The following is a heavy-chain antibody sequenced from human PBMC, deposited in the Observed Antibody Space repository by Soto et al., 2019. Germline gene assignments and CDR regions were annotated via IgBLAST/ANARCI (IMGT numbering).Heavy chain of an antibody. J-gene: IGHJ4*02. Sequence: PGGSLRLSCVGSGFSFSGYGMTWVRQAPGKGLEWVSAITGGGGRTYYADSVKGRFTISRDNSKNTLYLQMNSLRAEDTAVYYCAKDKGQWPFYFDYWGEGSLVTVSS. D-gene: IGHD2-8*01. CDR2: ITGGGGRT. CDR1: GFSFSGYG. V-gene: IGHV3-23*01. CDR3: AKDKGQWPFYFDY.